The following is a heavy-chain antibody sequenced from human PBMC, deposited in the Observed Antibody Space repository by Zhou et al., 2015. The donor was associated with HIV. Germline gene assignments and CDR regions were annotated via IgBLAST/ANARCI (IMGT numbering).Heavy chain of an antibody. CDR2: IIPILGIA. J-gene: IGHJ4*02. Sequence: QVQLVQSGAEVKKPGSSVKVSCKASGGTFSSYTISWVRQAPGQGLEWMGRIIPILGIANYAQKFQGRVTITADKSTSTAYMELSSLRSEDTAVYYCASIEVGMVTGYYFDYWGQGTLVTVSS. D-gene: IGHD5-18*01. V-gene: IGHV1-69*02. CDR3: ASIEVGMVTGYYFDY. CDR1: GGTFSSYT.